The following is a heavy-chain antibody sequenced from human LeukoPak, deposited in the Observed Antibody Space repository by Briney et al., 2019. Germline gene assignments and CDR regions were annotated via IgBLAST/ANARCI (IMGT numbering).Heavy chain of an antibody. J-gene: IGHJ6*02. V-gene: IGHV3-30-3*01. Sequence: GGSLRLSCAASGFTFSSYAMHWVRQAPGKGLEWVAVISYGGSNKYYADSVKGRFTISRDNSKNTLYLQMNSLRAEDTAVYYCARDIPTYYDFWSGMYGMDVWGQGTTVTVSS. D-gene: IGHD3-3*01. CDR3: ARDIPTYYDFWSGMYGMDV. CDR2: ISYGGSNK. CDR1: GFTFSSYA.